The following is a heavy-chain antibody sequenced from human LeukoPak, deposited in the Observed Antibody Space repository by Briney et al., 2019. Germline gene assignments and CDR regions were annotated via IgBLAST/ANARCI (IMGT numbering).Heavy chain of an antibody. CDR3: ATDIVVAHRD. CDR1: GFTFSSNA. V-gene: IGHV3-23*01. D-gene: IGHD2-2*01. J-gene: IGHJ4*02. CDR2: ISGSGGST. Sequence: GGSLRVSCAASGFTFSSNAVSWVRQAPGKGLEWVSAISGSGGSTYYADSVKGRFTISRDNSKNTLYLQMNSLRAEDTAVYYCATDIVVAHRDWGQGTLVTVSS.